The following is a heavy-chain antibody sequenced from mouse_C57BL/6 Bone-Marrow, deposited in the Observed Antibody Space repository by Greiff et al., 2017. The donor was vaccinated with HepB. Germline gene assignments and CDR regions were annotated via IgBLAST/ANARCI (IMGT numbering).Heavy chain of an antibody. V-gene: IGHV1-69*01. Sequence: QVQLQQPGAELVMPGASVKLSCKASGYTFTSYWMHWVKQRPGQGLEWIGEIDPSDSYTNYNQKFKGKSTLTVDKSSSTAYMQLSSLTSEDSAVYYCARSLDYWGQVTSVTVSS. CDR1: GYTFTSYW. CDR3: ARSLDY. CDR2: IDPSDSYT. J-gene: IGHJ4*01.